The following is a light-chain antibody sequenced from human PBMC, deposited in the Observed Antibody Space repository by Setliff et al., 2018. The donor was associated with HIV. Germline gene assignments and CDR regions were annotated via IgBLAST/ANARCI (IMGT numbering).Light chain of an antibody. CDR1: NSDVGGYNY. V-gene: IGLV2-14*03. CDR2: DVS. Sequence: QSVLTQPASVSGSPGQSITISCTGTNSDVGGYNYVSWYQQHPGKAPKLMIFDVSNRPSGVSDRFSGSRSGNTASLTISGLQAEDEADYYCSSYTSSSNPRVFGGGTKGTVL. J-gene: IGLJ3*02. CDR3: SSYTSSSNPRV.